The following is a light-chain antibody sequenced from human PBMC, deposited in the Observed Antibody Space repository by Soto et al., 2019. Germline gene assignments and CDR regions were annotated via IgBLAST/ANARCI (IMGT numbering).Light chain of an antibody. CDR1: QSISSW. J-gene: IGKJ4*01. V-gene: IGKV1-5*03. Sequence: DIQMTQSPSTLSASVGDRVTITCRASQSISSWLAWYQQKPGKAPKLLIQKASSLESGVPSRFSGSGSGTEYILTISSLQPDDVASYYCQQDSIFSLTFGGGTKVEIK. CDR3: QQDSIFSLT. CDR2: KAS.